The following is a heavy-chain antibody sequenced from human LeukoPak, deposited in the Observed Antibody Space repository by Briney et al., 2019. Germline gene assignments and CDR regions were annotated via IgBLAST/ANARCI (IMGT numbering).Heavy chain of an antibody. Sequence: ASVKDSRMASGYTFTSYGISWVRPAPGQGVEWMGWISAYNGNTNYAQRLQGRVTMTTDTSTNTAYMELESLRSDDTAVYYFARDESYYDFWSCYQHFDYWGQGTLVTVSS. CDR1: GYTFTSYG. D-gene: IGHD3-3*01. CDR3: ARDESYYDFWSCYQHFDY. J-gene: IGHJ4*02. CDR2: ISAYNGNT. V-gene: IGHV1-18*01.